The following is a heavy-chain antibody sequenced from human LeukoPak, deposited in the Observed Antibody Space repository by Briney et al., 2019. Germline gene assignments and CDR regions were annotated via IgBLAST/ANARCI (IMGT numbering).Heavy chain of an antibody. CDR3: ARDREAVADWGYDWFDP. D-gene: IGHD7-27*01. Sequence: SETLSLTCTVSGGSISRYYWSWIRQPAGKGQEWIGRIYTSGSANYNPSLKSRVTMSVDTSKDQFSLKVTSVTAADTAVYYCARDREAVADWGYDWFDPWGQGILVTVSS. CDR2: IYTSGSA. V-gene: IGHV4-4*07. J-gene: IGHJ5*02. CDR1: GGSISRYY.